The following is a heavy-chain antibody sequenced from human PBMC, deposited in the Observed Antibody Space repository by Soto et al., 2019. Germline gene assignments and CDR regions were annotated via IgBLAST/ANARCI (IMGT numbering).Heavy chain of an antibody. CDR2: ISAYNGNT. J-gene: IGHJ6*03. D-gene: IGHD3-10*01. CDR3: ARTGSGSYYNVMDYYYYMDV. Sequence: GASVKVSCKASGYTFTSYGISWVRQAPGQGLEWMGWISAYNGNTNYAQKLQGRVTMTTDTSTSTAYMELRSLRSDDTAAYYCARTGSGSYYNVMDYYYYMDVWGKGTTVTVSS. CDR1: GYTFTSYG. V-gene: IGHV1-18*01.